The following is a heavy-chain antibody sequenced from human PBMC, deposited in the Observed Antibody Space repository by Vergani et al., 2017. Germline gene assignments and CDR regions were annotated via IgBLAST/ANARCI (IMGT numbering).Heavy chain of an antibody. CDR2: IYYSGST. J-gene: IGHJ4*02. CDR1: GGSISSSSYY. CDR3: AGPLNPAAILGGGY. D-gene: IGHD6-25*01. V-gene: IGHV4-39*01. Sequence: QLQLQESGPGLVKPSETLSLTCTVSGGSISSSSYYWGWIRQPPGKGLEWIGSIYYSGSTYYNPSLKSRVTISVDTSKNQFSLKLRSVTAADTAVYYCAGPLNPAAILGGGYWGQGTLVTVSS.